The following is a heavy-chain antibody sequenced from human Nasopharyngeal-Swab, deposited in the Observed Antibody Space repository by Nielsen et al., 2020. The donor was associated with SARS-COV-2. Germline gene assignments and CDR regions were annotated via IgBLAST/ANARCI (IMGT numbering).Heavy chain of an antibody. J-gene: IGHJ3*02. V-gene: IGHV1-69*13. Sequence: SVKISCKASGGTFSSYAISWVRQAPGQGLEWMGGIIPIFGTANYAQKFQGRVTITADESTSTAYMELSSLRSEDTAVYYCARGGYSYGYSQWNDAFDIWGQGTMVTVSS. CDR3: ARGGYSYGYSQWNDAFDI. CDR1: GGTFSSYA. CDR2: IIPIFGTA. D-gene: IGHD5-18*01.